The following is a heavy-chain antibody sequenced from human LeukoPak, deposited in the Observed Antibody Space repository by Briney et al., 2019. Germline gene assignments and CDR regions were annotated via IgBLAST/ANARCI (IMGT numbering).Heavy chain of an antibody. V-gene: IGHV3-21*01. CDR1: GFTFSSYA. CDR3: ARERYGSGSYSSNWFDP. J-gene: IGHJ5*02. CDR2: ISSSSSYI. Sequence: GGSLRLSCAASGFTFSSYAMSWVRQAPGKGLEWVSSISSSSSYIYYADSVKGRFTISRDNAKNSLYLQMNSLRAEDTAVYYCARERYGSGSYSSNWFDPWGQGTLVTVSS. D-gene: IGHD3-10*01.